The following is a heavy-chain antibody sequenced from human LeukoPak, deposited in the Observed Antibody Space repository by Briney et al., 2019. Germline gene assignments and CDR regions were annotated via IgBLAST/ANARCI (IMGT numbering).Heavy chain of an antibody. Sequence: PGGSLRLSCAASGFRFNKYAMSRVRQAPGKGLEWVSSISAATGTTYYAGSVRGRFSISRDNSQNTLYLQMNSLRAEDTAVYYCVKRAEDSSGYYPYYFDYWGQGTLVTVSS. CDR3: VKRAEDSSGYYPYYFDY. CDR2: ISAATGTT. V-gene: IGHV3-23*01. CDR1: GFRFNKYA. D-gene: IGHD3-22*01. J-gene: IGHJ4*02.